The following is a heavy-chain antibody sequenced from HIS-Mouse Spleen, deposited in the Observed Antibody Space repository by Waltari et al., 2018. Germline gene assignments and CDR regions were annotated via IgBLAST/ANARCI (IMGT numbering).Heavy chain of an antibody. CDR3: ARDLWAADAFDI. CDR1: GYTFTGYY. J-gene: IGHJ3*02. V-gene: IGHV1-2*02. D-gene: IGHD1-26*01. Sequence: QVQLVQSGAEVKKPGASVKVSCKASGYTFTGYYMHWVRQAPGQGLEWMGWKKHNGGGTNYAQKFQGRVTMTRDTSISTAYMELSRLRSDDTAVYYCARDLWAADAFDIWGQGTMVTVSS. CDR2: KKHNGGGT.